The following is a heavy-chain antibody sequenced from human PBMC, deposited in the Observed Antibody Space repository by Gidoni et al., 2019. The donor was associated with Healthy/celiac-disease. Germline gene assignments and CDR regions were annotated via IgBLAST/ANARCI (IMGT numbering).Heavy chain of an antibody. CDR3: ARDFCDILTGYYSVPYYYYGMDV. J-gene: IGHJ6*02. CDR2: ISSSSSYI. CDR1: GFTFSSCS. D-gene: IGHD3-9*01. Sequence: VQLVEYGGGLVKPGGSLRLSCPASGFTFSSCSMNWVRQDPGKGLEWVSSISSSSSYIYYADSVKGRFTISRDNAKNSLYLQMNSLRAEDTAVYYCARDFCDILTGYYSVPYYYYGMDVWGQGTTVTVSS. V-gene: IGHV3-21*01.